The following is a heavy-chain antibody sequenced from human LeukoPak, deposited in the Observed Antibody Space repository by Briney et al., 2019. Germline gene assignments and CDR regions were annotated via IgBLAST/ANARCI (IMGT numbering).Heavy chain of an antibody. CDR3: ARGKMRRGYYDTKDGYFDY. Sequence: SETLSLTCAVYGGSFSGYYWSWIRQPPGKGLEWIGEINHSGSTNYNPSLKSRVTISVDTSKNQFSLKLSSVTAADTAVYYCARGKMRRGYYDTKDGYFDYWGQGTLVTVSS. D-gene: IGHD3-22*01. CDR1: GGSFSGYY. V-gene: IGHV4-34*01. CDR2: INHSGST. J-gene: IGHJ4*02.